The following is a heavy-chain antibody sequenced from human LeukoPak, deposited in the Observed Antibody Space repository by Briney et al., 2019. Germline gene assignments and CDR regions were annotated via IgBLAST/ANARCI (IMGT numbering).Heavy chain of an antibody. Sequence: PSGTLSLTCAVYGGSFSGYYWSWIRQPPGKGLEWIGEINHSGSTNYNPSPKSRVTISVDTSKNQFSLKLSSVTAADTAVYYCARGKVPTTPLYGMDVWGQGTTVTVSS. V-gene: IGHV4-34*01. CDR3: ARGKVPTTPLYGMDV. CDR1: GGSFSGYY. CDR2: INHSGST. J-gene: IGHJ6*02. D-gene: IGHD4/OR15-4a*01.